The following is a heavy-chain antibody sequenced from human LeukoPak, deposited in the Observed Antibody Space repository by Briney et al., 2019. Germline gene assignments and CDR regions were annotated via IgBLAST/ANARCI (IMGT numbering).Heavy chain of an antibody. V-gene: IGHV1-46*01. J-gene: IGHJ3*02. CDR3: ARGPFSVVTPPDAFDI. CDR2: INPSGGST. D-gene: IGHD4-23*01. CDR1: GYTFTSYY. Sequence: ASVKVSCKASGYTFTSYYMHWVRQAPGEGLEWMGIINPSGGSTSYAQKFQGRVTMTRDMSTSTVYMELSSLRSEDTAVYYCARGPFSVVTPPDAFDIWGQGTMVTVSS.